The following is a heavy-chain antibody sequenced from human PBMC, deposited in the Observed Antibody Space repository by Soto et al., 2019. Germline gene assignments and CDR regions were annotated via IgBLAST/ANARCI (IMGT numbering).Heavy chain of an antibody. V-gene: IGHV4-4*07. D-gene: IGHD3-3*01. CDR1: GGSISSNY. J-gene: IGHJ5*02. CDR2: IYTSGST. CDR3: ARGPITIFGGLGNWFDP. Sequence: SETLSLTCTVSGGSISSNYWSWIRQPAGKGLEWIGRIYTSGSTNYNPSLKSRVTMSVDTSKNQFSLKLSSVTAADTAVYYCARGPITIFGGLGNWFDPWGQGTLVTVSS.